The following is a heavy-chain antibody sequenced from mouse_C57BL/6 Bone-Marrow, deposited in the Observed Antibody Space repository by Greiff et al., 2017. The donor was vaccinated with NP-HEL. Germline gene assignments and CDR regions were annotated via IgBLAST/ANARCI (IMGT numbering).Heavy chain of an antibody. CDR1: GYTFTSYW. J-gene: IGHJ2*01. Sequence: QVQLQQPGAELVKPGASVKMSCKASGYTFTSYWITWVKQRPGQGLEWIGDIYPGSGSTNYNEKFKSKATLTVDTSSSTSYMQLSSLTSEDSAVYYCARPDYYGSSRYYFDYWGQGTTLTVSS. D-gene: IGHD1-1*01. V-gene: IGHV1-55*01. CDR2: IYPGSGST. CDR3: ARPDYYGSSRYYFDY.